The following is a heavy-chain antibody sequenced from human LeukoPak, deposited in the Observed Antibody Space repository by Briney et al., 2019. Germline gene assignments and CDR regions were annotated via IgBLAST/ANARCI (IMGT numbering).Heavy chain of an antibody. Sequence: GGSLRLSCAASGFTVTTDHMSWVRQAPGKGLEWVSAISGSGGTTNYADSVKGRLTISRDNSKNTLYLQMNSLRAEDTAVYYCAKRTPYSSGSYYFDYWGQGTLVTVSS. CDR1: GFTVTTDH. D-gene: IGHD3-22*01. J-gene: IGHJ4*02. V-gene: IGHV3-23*01. CDR3: AKRTPYSSGSYYFDY. CDR2: ISGSGGTT.